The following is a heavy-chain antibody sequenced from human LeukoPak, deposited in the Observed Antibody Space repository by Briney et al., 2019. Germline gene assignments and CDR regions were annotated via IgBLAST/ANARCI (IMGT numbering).Heavy chain of an antibody. V-gene: IGHV3-23*01. Sequence: GGSLRLSCAASGFTFSSYAMSWVRQPPEKGLEWVSTFSGSGGGTYYADSVKGRFTISRDDSKNTLYLQTNSLRAEDTAVYYCVKDLGRYRNNCFDYWGQGTLVTVSS. CDR3: VKDLGRYRNNCFDY. D-gene: IGHD1-26*01. CDR2: FSGSGGGT. CDR1: GFTFSSYA. J-gene: IGHJ4*02.